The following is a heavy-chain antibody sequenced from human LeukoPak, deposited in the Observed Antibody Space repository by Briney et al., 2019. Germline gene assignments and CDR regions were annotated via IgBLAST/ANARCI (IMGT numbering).Heavy chain of an antibody. D-gene: IGHD5-18*01. V-gene: IGHV4-39*07. CDR3: ARGIQLWLFDP. CDR1: GGSISSSSYY. CDR2: IYYSGST. J-gene: IGHJ5*02. Sequence: PSETLSLTCTVSGGSISSSSYYWGWIRQPPGKGLEWIGSIYYSGSTYYNPSLKSRVTISVDTSKNQFSLKLSSVTAADTAVYYCARGIQLWLFDPWGQGTLVTVSS.